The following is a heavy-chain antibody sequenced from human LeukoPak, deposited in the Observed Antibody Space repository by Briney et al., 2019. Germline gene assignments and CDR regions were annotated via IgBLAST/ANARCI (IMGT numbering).Heavy chain of an antibody. Sequence: ASVKVSCKASGYTFTSYYMHWVRQAPGQGLEWTGIINPSGGSTSYAQKFQGRVTMTRDTSTSTVYMELSSLRSEDTAVYYCAREDLRGAVLVYWGQGTLVTVSS. J-gene: IGHJ4*02. V-gene: IGHV1-46*01. CDR2: INPSGGST. CDR3: AREDLRGAVLVY. D-gene: IGHD3-10*01. CDR1: GYTFTSYY.